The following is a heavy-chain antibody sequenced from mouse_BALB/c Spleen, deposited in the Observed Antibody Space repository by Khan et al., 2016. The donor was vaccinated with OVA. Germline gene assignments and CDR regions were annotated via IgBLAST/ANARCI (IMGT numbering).Heavy chain of an antibody. CDR2: ISSSGST. CDR1: GYSITSDYA. CDR3: ARVGYRDNDAMDY. Sequence: VQLKESGPGLVKPSQSLSLTCTVTGYSITSDYAWNWIRQFPGNKLEWMGYISSSGSTNFNPALKSRISLTRDTSKNQFFMQLNSVTTEDTATYYCARVGYRDNDAMDYWGQGTSGTVSS. D-gene: IGHD2-2*01. J-gene: IGHJ4*01. V-gene: IGHV3-2*02.